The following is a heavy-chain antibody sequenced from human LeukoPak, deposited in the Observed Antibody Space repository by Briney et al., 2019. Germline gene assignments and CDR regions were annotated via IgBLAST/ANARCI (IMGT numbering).Heavy chain of an antibody. CDR1: GGSISSYY. Sequence: RPSETLSLTCTVSGGSISSYYWSWIRQPPGTGLEWIGYIYYSGSTNYNPSLKSRVTISVDTSKNQFSLKLSSVTAADTAVYYCARGSSSWYSSKLGGDYWGQGTLVTVSS. CDR3: ARGSSSWYSSKLGGDY. J-gene: IGHJ4*02. D-gene: IGHD6-13*01. CDR2: IYYSGST. V-gene: IGHV4-59*01.